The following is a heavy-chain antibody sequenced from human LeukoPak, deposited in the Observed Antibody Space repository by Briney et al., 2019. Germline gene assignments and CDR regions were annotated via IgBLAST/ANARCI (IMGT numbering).Heavy chain of an antibody. CDR3: ARGQSSGWYQDPFDY. CDR1: GFTFSSYP. Sequence: GGSLRLSCAASGFTFSSYPLHWVRQAPGKGLEWVAVISYDGSNTYYADSVKGRFTISRGKSKNTLYLQMSSLRLEDTAVYYCARGQSSGWYQDPFDYWGQGTLVTVSS. D-gene: IGHD6-19*01. CDR2: ISYDGSNT. J-gene: IGHJ4*02. V-gene: IGHV3-30*04.